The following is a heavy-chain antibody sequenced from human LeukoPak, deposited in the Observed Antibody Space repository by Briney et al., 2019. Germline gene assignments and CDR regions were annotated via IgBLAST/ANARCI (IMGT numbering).Heavy chain of an antibody. D-gene: IGHD3-22*01. Sequence: SETLSLTCSVSGASVTMGSYYWAWIRQPPGKGLEWIGTFHFSGSTYYNPSLKSRVAISVDTSKNSVSLMLRSVTAADTAVYFCARPFQDYDKGTFFYFFDFWGQGILVTVSS. CDR1: GASVTMGSYY. J-gene: IGHJ4*02. V-gene: IGHV4-39*01. CDR3: ARPFQDYDKGTFFYFFDF. CDR2: FHFSGST.